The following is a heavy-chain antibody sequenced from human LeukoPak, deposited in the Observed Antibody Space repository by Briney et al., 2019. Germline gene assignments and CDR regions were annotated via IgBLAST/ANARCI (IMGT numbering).Heavy chain of an antibody. CDR1: GVSFSGYY. D-gene: IGHD3-22*01. CDR2: INHSGST. V-gene: IGHV4-34*01. J-gene: IGHJ3*02. CDR3: ARGSTMIVVVINAFDI. Sequence: SETLSLTCAVYGVSFSGYYWSWIRQPPGKGLEWIGEINHSGSTNYNPSLKSRVTISVDTSKNQFSLKLSSVTAADTAVYYCARGSTMIVVVINAFDIWGQGTMVTVSS.